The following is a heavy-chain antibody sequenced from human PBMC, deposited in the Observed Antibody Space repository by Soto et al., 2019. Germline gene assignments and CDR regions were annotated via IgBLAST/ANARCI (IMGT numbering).Heavy chain of an antibody. CDR1: GFTFSSYA. CDR2: ISYDGSRK. J-gene: IGHJ4*02. CDR3: ARLLRNIAVAGPLDY. D-gene: IGHD6-19*01. V-gene: IGHV3-30-3*01. Sequence: GGSLRLSCAASGFTFSSYAMHWVRQAPDKGLEWVAVISYDGSRKYYEASEKGRIIISRDNYKSTQYLQKNSLRHEDTAEYYCARLLRNIAVAGPLDYWGQGTMVTVSS.